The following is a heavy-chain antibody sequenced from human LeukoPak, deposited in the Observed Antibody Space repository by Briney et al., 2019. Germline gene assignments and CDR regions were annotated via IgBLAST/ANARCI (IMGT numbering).Heavy chain of an antibody. V-gene: IGHV1-18*01. CDR1: GYTFTSYG. J-gene: IGHJ3*02. CDR2: ISAYNGNT. Sequence: ASVKVSCKASGYTFTSYGIIWVRQAPGQGLEWMGWISAYNGNTNYAQKLQGRVTMTTDTSTSTAYMELRSLRSDDTAVYYCARLSGITMIVVALDAFDIWGQGTMVTVSS. D-gene: IGHD3-22*01. CDR3: ARLSGITMIVVALDAFDI.